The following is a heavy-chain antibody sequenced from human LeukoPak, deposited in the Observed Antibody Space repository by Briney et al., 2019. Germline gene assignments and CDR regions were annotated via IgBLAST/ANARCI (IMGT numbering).Heavy chain of an antibody. Sequence: GGSLRLSCAASGLTFSTYAMHWVRQAPGKGLEYVSGISSNGGGTYYVDSVKGRFTISRDNSKNTLYLQMGSLRGEDMAVYYCARRAATTADHYYAMDVWGQGTTVTVSS. D-gene: IGHD1-1*01. CDR3: ARRAATTADHYYAMDV. CDR2: ISSNGGGT. CDR1: GLTFSTYA. J-gene: IGHJ6*02. V-gene: IGHV3-64*02.